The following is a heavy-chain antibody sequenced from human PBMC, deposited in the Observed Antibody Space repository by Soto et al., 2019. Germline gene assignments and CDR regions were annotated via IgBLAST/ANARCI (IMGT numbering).Heavy chain of an antibody. CDR1: GGSISSYY. Sequence: SETLSLTCTVSGGSISSYYWSWIRRPPGKGLEWIGYIYYSGSTNYNPSLKSRVTISVDTSKNQFSLKLSSVTAADTAVYYCARDSYYGSGSYYVPFDYWGQGTLVTVSS. CDR3: ARDSYYGSGSYYVPFDY. J-gene: IGHJ4*02. D-gene: IGHD3-10*01. V-gene: IGHV4-59*01. CDR2: IYYSGST.